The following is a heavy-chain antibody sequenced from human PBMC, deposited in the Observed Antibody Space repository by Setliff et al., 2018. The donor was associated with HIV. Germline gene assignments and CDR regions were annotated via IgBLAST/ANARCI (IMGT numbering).Heavy chain of an antibody. CDR1: GDTFSSSA. CDR3: ARDHCSSSGCYEYSYYGMDV. J-gene: IGHJ6*02. D-gene: IGHD2-2*01. Sequence: GASVKVSCKASGDTFSSSAISWVRQAPGQGLEWMGWISAYNGNTNYARKLQCRVTMTTDTSTSTAYMELRSLRSDDTAVYYCARDHCSSSGCYEYSYYGMDVWGQGTTVTVSS. V-gene: IGHV1-18*01. CDR2: ISAYNGNT.